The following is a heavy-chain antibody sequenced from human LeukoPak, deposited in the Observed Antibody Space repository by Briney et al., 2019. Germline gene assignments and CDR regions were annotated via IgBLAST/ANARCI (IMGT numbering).Heavy chain of an antibody. CDR1: GFTFSSYT. J-gene: IGHJ4*02. CDR3: AREGGTAIVTIDY. Sequence: GGSLRLSCAASGFTFSSYTMNWVRQAPGKGLEWVSSITYSTSYIYYADSVKGRFTISRDNAKNSLYLQMNSLRAEDTAVYYCAREGGTAIVTIDYWGQGTLVTVSS. V-gene: IGHV3-21*01. D-gene: IGHD5-18*01. CDR2: ITYSTSYI.